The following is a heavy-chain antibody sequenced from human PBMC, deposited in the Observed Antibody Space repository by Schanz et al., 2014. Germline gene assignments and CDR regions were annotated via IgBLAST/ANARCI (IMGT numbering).Heavy chain of an antibody. CDR2: ISASGGDT. J-gene: IGHJ4*02. V-gene: IGHV3-23*01. CDR1: GFTFSSYG. Sequence: EVQLLESGGGLVQPGGSLRLSCAASGFTFSSYGMHWVRQAPGKGLEWVSAISASGGDTYYADSVKGRFTISRDNSKSTLYLQMSSLRAEDTAVYYCAKSQGSSFDSWGQGTLVTVSS. CDR3: AKSQGSSFDS. D-gene: IGHD6-13*01.